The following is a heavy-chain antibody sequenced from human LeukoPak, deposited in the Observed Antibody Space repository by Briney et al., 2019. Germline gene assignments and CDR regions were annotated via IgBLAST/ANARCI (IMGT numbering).Heavy chain of an antibody. CDR2: IYYSGST. CDR1: GGSISSYY. D-gene: IGHD6-19*01. CDR3: ARHGGIAVAGTQRYYYYYGMDV. Sequence: PSETLSLTCTVSGGSISSYYWSWIRQPPGKGLEWIGYIYYSGSTNYNPSLKSRVTISVDTSKNQFSLKLSSVTAADTAVYYCARHGGIAVAGTQRYYYYYGMDVWGQGTTVTVSS. J-gene: IGHJ6*02. V-gene: IGHV4-59*08.